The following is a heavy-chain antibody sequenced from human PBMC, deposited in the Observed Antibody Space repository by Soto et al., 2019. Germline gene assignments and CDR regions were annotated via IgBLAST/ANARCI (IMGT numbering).Heavy chain of an antibody. Sequence: PSETLSLTCTVSGGSVSGYYWSWIRQPPGKGLEWIGYFYYSGNTNYNPSLKSRVTISVDTSKNQFSLKLSSVTATDTAVYYCTRHYYGSGSYVWFDPWGQGTLVTVSS. CDR1: GGSVSGYY. J-gene: IGHJ5*02. CDR2: FYYSGNT. D-gene: IGHD3-10*01. CDR3: TRHYYGSGSYVWFDP. V-gene: IGHV4-59*08.